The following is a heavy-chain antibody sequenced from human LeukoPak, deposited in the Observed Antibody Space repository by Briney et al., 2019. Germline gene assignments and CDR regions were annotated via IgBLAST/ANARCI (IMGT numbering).Heavy chain of an antibody. CDR1: GFTFTSYA. V-gene: IGHV3-23*01. CDR2: ISGSGGST. J-gene: IGHJ2*01. D-gene: IGHD6-19*01. Sequence: GGSLRLSCAASGFTFTSYAMNWVRQAPGKGLEWVSGISGSGGSTYYADSVKGRFTISRDNAKNTLYLQTNSLRAEDTAVYYCARGVAGTWYFDLWGRGTLVTVSS. CDR3: ARGVAGTWYFDL.